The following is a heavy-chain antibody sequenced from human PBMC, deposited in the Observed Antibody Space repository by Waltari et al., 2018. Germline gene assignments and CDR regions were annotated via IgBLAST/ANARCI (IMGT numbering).Heavy chain of an antibody. CDR1: GGSISSSSYY. Sequence: QLQLQESGPGLVKPSETLSLTCTVSGGSISSSSYYWGWIRQPPGKGLEWIGSIYYSGSTYDNPSLKSRVTISVDTSKNQFSLKLSSVTAADTAVYYCASLRIVVVRDWGQGTLVTVSS. CDR2: IYYSGST. CDR3: ASLRIVVVRD. V-gene: IGHV4-39*07. D-gene: IGHD3-22*01. J-gene: IGHJ4*02.